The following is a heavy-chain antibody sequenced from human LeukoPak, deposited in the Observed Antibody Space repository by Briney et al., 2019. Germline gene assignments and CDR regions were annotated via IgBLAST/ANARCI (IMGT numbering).Heavy chain of an antibody. Sequence: GGSLRLSCAASGFTFSNYAMNWVRQAPGKGLEWVSGISGSGGSTYYADSVKGRFTISRDNSKNTLYLQMNSLRPEDTALYYCAKARTMIVALTASGSWGQGTLVTVSS. CDR2: ISGSGGST. V-gene: IGHV3-23*01. CDR1: GFTFSNYA. D-gene: IGHD3-22*01. CDR3: AKARTMIVALTASGS. J-gene: IGHJ5*02.